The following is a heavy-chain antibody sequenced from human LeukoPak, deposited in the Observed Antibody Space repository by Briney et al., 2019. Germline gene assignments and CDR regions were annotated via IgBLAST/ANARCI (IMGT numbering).Heavy chain of an antibody. D-gene: IGHD3-3*01. CDR3: ARAIVTPSGYVWYFDL. Sequence: SETLSLTCTVSGGSISSGGYWWSWIRQYPGKGLEWIGYIYYSGSIYYNPSLRSRVTMSVDTSQNRYSLKLNSVTAADTAVYYCARAIVTPSGYVWYFDLWGRGTLVTVSS. CDR2: IYYSGSI. CDR1: GGSISSGGYW. V-gene: IGHV4-31*03. J-gene: IGHJ2*01.